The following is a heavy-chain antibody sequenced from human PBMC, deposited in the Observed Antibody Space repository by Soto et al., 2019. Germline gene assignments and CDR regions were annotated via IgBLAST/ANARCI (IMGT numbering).Heavy chain of an antibody. CDR3: VKATAHRRGVYSVMAV. CDR2: IYYSGST. D-gene: IGHD2-15*01. V-gene: IGHV4-31*03. Sequence: PSGTLDLTCTVSGDSMCSGGYYWSWNRQHPGKGLEWIGYIYYSGSTYYNPSLKSRVTISVDTSKNQFSLKLSSVTAADTAVYYCVKATAHRRGVYSVMAVLRQGTTDTVSP. J-gene: IGHJ6*01. CDR1: GDSMCSGGYY.